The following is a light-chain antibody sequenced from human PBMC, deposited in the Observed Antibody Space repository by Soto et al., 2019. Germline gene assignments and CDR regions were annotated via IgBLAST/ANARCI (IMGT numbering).Light chain of an antibody. CDR3: QQYNSYS. V-gene: IGKV1-5*01. Sequence: DNQMTQSPSTLSASVGDRVTITCRASQSISSWLAWYQQQPGKAPKLLIYDASSLENGVPSRFSGSGSGTEFTLTISSLQPDDFATYYCQQYNSYSFGQGTKVEIK. J-gene: IGKJ1*01. CDR1: QSISSW. CDR2: DAS.